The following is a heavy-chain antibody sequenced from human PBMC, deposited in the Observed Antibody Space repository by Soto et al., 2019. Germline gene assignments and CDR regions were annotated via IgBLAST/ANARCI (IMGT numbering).Heavy chain of an antibody. Sequence: ASVKVSCKTSGYTFTSXGISWVRQAPGQGLEWMGWISAYNGNTNYAQKLQGRVTMTTDTSTSTAYMELRSLRSDDTAVYYCARGAYDFWSGYYFDYWGQGTLVTVSS. CDR3: ARGAYDFWSGYYFDY. V-gene: IGHV1-18*01. CDR2: ISAYNGNT. J-gene: IGHJ4*02. CDR1: GYTFTSXG. D-gene: IGHD3-3*01.